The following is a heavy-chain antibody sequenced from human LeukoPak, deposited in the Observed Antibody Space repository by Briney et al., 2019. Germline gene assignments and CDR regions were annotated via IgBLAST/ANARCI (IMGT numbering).Heavy chain of an antibody. Sequence: PGGSLRLSCAASGFTFSSYSMNWVRQAPGKGLEWVSSISSSSSYIYYADSVKGRFTISRDNAKNSLYLQMNSLRSDDTAVYYCARDTPRIYDAFDIWGQGTMVTVSS. CDR1: GFTFSSYS. D-gene: IGHD2/OR15-2a*01. CDR3: ARDTPRIYDAFDI. J-gene: IGHJ3*02. CDR2: ISSSSSYI. V-gene: IGHV3-21*04.